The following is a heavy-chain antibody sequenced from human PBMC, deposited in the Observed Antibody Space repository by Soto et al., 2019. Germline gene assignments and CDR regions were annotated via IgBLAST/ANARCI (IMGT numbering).Heavy chain of an antibody. Sequence: PGGSLRLSCAASGFIFENFGMSWVRQAPGKGREWISSISGSGFKKYYADSVKGRFTISRDNSKSTGYLELNNLSAEDTAVYHCAKNQGVELVPLATVDWFDPWGQGSVVTVSS. J-gene: IGHJ5*02. D-gene: IGHD1-26*01. V-gene: IGHV3-23*01. CDR1: GFIFENFG. CDR2: ISGSGFKK. CDR3: AKNQGVELVPLATVDWFDP.